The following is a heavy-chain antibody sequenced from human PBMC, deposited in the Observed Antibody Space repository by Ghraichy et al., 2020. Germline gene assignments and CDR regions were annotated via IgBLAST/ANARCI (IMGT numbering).Heavy chain of an antibody. D-gene: IGHD6-19*01. Sequence: SETLSLTCTVSGGSISSRSYYWGWIRQPPGKGLERIGSLYYSGTTFYNPSLKSRVTISVDPSKNQFSLKLNSVTASDTAVYYCARVLPIEVAGTDYYDYWGQGTLVTVSS. CDR1: GGSISSRSYY. J-gene: IGHJ4*02. V-gene: IGHV4-39*01. CDR3: ARVLPIEVAGTDYYDY. CDR2: LYYSGTT.